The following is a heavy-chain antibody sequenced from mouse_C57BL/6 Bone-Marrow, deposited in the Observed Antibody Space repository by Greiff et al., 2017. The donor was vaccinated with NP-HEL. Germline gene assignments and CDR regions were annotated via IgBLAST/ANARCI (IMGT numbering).Heavy chain of an antibody. D-gene: IGHD1-1*01. Sequence: QVQLQQPGAELVKPGASVKMSCKASGYTFTSYWITWVKQRPGQGLEWIGDIYPGSGSTNYNEKFKSKATLTVDTSSSTAYMQLSSLTSEDSAVYSCARGIYYYGSVYAMDYWGQGTSVTVSS. CDR3: ARGIYYYGSVYAMDY. V-gene: IGHV1-55*01. J-gene: IGHJ4*01. CDR2: IYPGSGST. CDR1: GYTFTSYW.